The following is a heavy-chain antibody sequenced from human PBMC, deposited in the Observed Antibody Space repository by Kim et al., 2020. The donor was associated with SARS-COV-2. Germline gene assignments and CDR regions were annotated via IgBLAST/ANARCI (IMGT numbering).Heavy chain of an antibody. J-gene: IGHJ1*01. D-gene: IGHD7-27*01. CDR3: ARGGWSPNRGHFQH. CDR1: GGSFSGYY. CDR2: INHSGST. V-gene: IGHV4-34*01. Sequence: SETLSLTCAVYGGSFSGYYWSWIRQPPGKGLEWIGEINHSGSTNYNPSLKSRVTISVDTSKNQFSLRLSSVTAADTAGYYFARGGWSPNRGHFQHWGHGT.